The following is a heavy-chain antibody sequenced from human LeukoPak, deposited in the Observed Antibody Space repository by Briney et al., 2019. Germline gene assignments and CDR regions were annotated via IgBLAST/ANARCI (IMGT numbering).Heavy chain of an antibody. V-gene: IGHV3-11*04. CDR1: GFTFSDYY. CDR3: ARMTVYSSSWLAYYMDA. Sequence: GGSLRLSCAASGFTFSDYYMSWIRQAPGKGLEWVSYISSSGSTIYYADSVKGRFTISRDNAKNSLYLQMNSLRAEDTAVYYCARMTVYSSSWLAYYMDAWGKGTTVTVSS. J-gene: IGHJ6*03. CDR2: ISSSGSTI. D-gene: IGHD6-13*01.